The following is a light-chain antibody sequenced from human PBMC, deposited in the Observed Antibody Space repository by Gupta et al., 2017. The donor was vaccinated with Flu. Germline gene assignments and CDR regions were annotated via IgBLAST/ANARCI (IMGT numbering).Light chain of an antibody. Sequence: DIQMTQSPSSLSASVGDSVTITCRASQSIQGLLNWYQHRSGKAPRLLIYAASTLESGVPSRFSGSGSGTDFTLTISPLEAEDSATYFCQQSSSFPLTFGQGTRVEIK. CDR3: QQSSSFPLT. CDR1: QSIQGL. J-gene: IGKJ1*01. CDR2: AAS. V-gene: IGKV1-39*01.